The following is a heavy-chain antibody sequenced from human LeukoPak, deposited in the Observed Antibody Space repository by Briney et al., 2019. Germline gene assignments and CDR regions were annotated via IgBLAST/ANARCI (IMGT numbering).Heavy chain of an antibody. D-gene: IGHD6-19*01. CDR3: ARVGSSGWIATDY. CDR1: GFTFSSYW. CDR2: IKQDGSEK. V-gene: IGHV3-7*01. Sequence: GGSLRLSCAASGFTFSSYWMSWVRQAPGKGLEWVANIKQDGSEKYYVDSVKGRFTISRDNAKNSLYLQMNSLRAEDTAVYYCARVGSSGWIATDYWGQGTLVTVSS. J-gene: IGHJ4*02.